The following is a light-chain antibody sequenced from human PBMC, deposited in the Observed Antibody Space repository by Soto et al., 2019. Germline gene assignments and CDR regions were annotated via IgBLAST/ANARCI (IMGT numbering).Light chain of an antibody. J-gene: IGKJ1*01. CDR3: QQYNVCPQA. CDR1: QSVSSD. Sequence: EIVMTQSPDNLSVSPGERATLSCRASQSVSSDLAWYQQKPGQAPSLLIYGASRRATGVPARFSGSGSGTEFTLTISSLQSEDFAVYYCQQYNVCPQAFGQGTKVEIK. V-gene: IGKV3-15*01. CDR2: GAS.